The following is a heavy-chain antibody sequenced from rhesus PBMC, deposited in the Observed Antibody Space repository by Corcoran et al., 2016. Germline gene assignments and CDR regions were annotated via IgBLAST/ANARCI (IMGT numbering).Heavy chain of an antibody. J-gene: IGHJ4*01. D-gene: IGHD3-34*01. V-gene: IGHV4S18*01. CDR3: AREGSHGVLDY. CDR1: GGSISSSNW. CDR2: IYSTTEST. Sequence: QVQLQESGPGLVKPSETLSLTCAVSGGSISSSNWWGWIRQPPGKGLEWIGGIYSTTESTNSTPSLKNRVAISKATSKTQFSWTLSSVTAADTAVYYCAREGSHGVLDYWGQGVLVTVSS.